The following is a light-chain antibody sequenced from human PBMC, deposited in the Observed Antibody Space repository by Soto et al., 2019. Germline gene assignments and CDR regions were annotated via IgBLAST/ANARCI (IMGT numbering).Light chain of an antibody. CDR2: GAS. Sequence: DIQMTQSPSSLSASVGDRVTVTCRTSQNIYNYLTWYQQEPGKAPKLLIYGASSVQSGVPLRISGSGSGTDFTLTISSLQPEDFATYYCEQTYSTPVTFGQGTRLEIK. CDR1: QNIYNY. CDR3: EQTYSTPVT. J-gene: IGKJ5*01. V-gene: IGKV1-39*01.